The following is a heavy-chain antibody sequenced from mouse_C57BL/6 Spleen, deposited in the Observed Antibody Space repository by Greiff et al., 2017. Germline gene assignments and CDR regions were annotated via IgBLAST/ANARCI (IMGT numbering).Heavy chain of an antibody. V-gene: IGHV1-55*01. CDR3: AREGLRSQYYFDY. CDR1: VYTFTSYW. Sequence: QVQLKESGAELVKPGASVKMSCKASVYTFTSYWITWVKQRPGQGLEWIGDIYPGSVRTNYNEKFKSKATLTVATSSSTTYMQLSSLTYEDSAVDYCAREGLRSQYYFDYWGQGTTLTVSS. D-gene: IGHD1-1*01. CDR2: IYPGSVRT. J-gene: IGHJ2*01.